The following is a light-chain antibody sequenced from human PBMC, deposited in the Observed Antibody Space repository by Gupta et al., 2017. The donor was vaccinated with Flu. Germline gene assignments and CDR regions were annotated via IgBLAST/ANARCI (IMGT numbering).Light chain of an antibody. CDR2: YNK. Sequence: QSVLTQPPSVSAAPGQKVTISCSGSSSSIGNNYVSWYQQIQGIHPNSRMVYNKKRPSGIPDRALCSTSGTYATRDTHGLTTGEEADDYCGSWASSRDVLVFGGGTKLTVL. V-gene: IGLV1-51*01. J-gene: IGLJ2*01. CDR3: GSWASSRDVLV. CDR1: SSSIGNNY.